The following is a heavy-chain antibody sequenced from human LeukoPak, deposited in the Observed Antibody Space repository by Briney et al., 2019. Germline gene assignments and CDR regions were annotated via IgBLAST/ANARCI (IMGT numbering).Heavy chain of an antibody. D-gene: IGHD6-19*01. CDR1: GFTFSSYG. J-gene: IGHJ4*02. Sequence: QSGGSLRLSCAASGFTFSSYGMHWVRQAPGKGLVWVSRINTDGSSTDYEDSVKGRFTISRDNAKNTLYLEMNSLRVEDTAVFYCVGNLGQWLPPSNWGQGTLVTVSS. CDR2: INTDGSST. CDR3: VGNLGQWLPPSN. V-gene: IGHV3-74*01.